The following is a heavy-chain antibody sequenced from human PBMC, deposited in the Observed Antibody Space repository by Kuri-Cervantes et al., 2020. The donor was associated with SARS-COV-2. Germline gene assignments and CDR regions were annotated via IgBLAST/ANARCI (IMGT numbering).Heavy chain of an antibody. CDR3: ARTTKDSSGYYSPVLEWPKLPQASLAFDP. Sequence: LVILSLNCTVTGGSISSHCRSWMPQPPGKGLEWIGYIYYSGSTNYDPSLKSRVTISVDTSKNQFSLKLSSVTAADTVVYYCARTTKDSSGYYSPVLEWPKLPQASLAFDPWGQGTLVTVSS. J-gene: IGHJ5*02. CDR1: GGSISSHC. V-gene: IGHV4-59*08. D-gene: IGHD3-22*01. CDR2: IYYSGST.